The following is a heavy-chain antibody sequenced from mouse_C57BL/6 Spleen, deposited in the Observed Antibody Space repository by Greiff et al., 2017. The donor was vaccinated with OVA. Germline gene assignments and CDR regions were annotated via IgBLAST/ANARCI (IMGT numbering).Heavy chain of an antibody. CDR2: ISDGGSYT. CDR3: ARDRRLRLEYYYAMDY. V-gene: IGHV5-4*01. D-gene: IGHD2-4*01. Sequence: EVKVVESGGGLVKPGGYLKLSCAASGFTFSSYAMSWVRQTPEKRLEWVATISDGGSYTYYPDNVKGRFTISRDNAKNNLYLQMSHLKSEDTAMYYCARDRRLRLEYYYAMDYWGQGTSVTVSS. CDR1: GFTFSSYA. J-gene: IGHJ4*01.